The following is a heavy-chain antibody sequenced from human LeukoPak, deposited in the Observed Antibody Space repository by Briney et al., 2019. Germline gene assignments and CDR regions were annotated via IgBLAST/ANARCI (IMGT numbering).Heavy chain of an antibody. V-gene: IGHV1-18*01. Sequence: ASVKVSCQASGYTFTSYGISRVRQAPGHELEWMGWISAYNDNTNYAQKLQGRVTMTTDTSTSTAYMELRSLRSDDTAVYYCARDDGVAGAGTCDYWGQGTLVTVSS. CDR2: ISAYNDNT. CDR3: ARDDGVAGAGTCDY. J-gene: IGHJ4*02. CDR1: GYTFTSYG. D-gene: IGHD6-19*01.